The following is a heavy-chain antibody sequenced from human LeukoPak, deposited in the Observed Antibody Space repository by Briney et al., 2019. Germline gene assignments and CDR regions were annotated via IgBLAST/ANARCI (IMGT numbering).Heavy chain of an antibody. D-gene: IGHD1-26*01. V-gene: IGHV3-20*04. CDR1: GFTFDDYG. J-gene: IGHJ6*03. CDR2: INWNGGST. CDR3: ASGWGGSYEIYYYMDV. Sequence: GGSLRLSCAASGFTFDDYGMSWVRQAPGKGLEWVSGINWNGGSTGYADSVKGRFTISRDNAKNSLYLQMNSLRAEDTALYYCASGWGGSYEIYYYMDVWGKGTTVTVSS.